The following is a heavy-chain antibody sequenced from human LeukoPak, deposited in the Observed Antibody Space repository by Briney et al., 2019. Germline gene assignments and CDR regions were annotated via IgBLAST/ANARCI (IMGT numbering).Heavy chain of an antibody. CDR1: GGSISSYY. V-gene: IGHV4-59*12. Sequence: SETLSLTCTVSGGSISSYYWSWIRQPPGKGLEWIGYIYYSGSTNYNPSLKSRVTISVDTSKNQFSLKLSSVTAADTAVYYCARDESGSGSYPYWGQGTLVTVSS. CDR2: IYYSGST. J-gene: IGHJ4*02. CDR3: ARDESGSGSYPY. D-gene: IGHD3-10*01.